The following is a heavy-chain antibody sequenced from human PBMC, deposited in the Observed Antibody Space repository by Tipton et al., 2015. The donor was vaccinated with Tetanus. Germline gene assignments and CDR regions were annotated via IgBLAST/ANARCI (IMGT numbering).Heavy chain of an antibody. CDR1: GTSVRGSSHD. J-gene: IGHJ4*02. Sequence: TLSLTCAVSGTSVRGSSHDWTWIRQPPGKGLEWIGYVYHSGLTNYTPSLKSRITISQDTSKNQFSLKLTSVTAADTAVYYCARANYEFPKKGPFDSWGQGALVIVSS. CDR3: ARANYEFPKKGPFDS. CDR2: VYHSGLT. V-gene: IGHV4-61*01. D-gene: IGHD3-3*01.